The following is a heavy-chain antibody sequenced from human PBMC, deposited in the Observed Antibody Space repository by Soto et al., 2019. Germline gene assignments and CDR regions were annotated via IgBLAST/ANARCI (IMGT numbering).Heavy chain of an antibody. V-gene: IGHV3-21*01. Sequence: EVQLVESGGGLVKPGGSLRLSCAASGFTFSSYSMNWVRQAPGKGLEWVSSISSSSSYIYYADSVKGRFTISRDNAKNSRYLQMNSLRGEDTAVYYCARVLDYWDPYYDYGMGVWGQGSTVSVSS. D-gene: IGHD2-8*02. CDR2: ISSSSSYI. CDR3: ARVLDYWDPYYDYGMGV. CDR1: GFTFSSYS. J-gene: IGHJ6*02.